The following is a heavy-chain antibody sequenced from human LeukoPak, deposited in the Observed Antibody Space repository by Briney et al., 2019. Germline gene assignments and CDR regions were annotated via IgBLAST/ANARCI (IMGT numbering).Heavy chain of an antibody. Sequence: GPVKVSCKASGYTFTSYAMNWVRQAPGQGLEWMGWINTNTGNPTYAQGFTGRFVFSLDTSVSTAYLQISSLKAEDTAVYYCARGDSSGLFLVFEDYYYYMDVWGKGTTVTVSS. CDR1: GYTFTSYA. D-gene: IGHD3-22*01. CDR2: INTNTGNP. J-gene: IGHJ6*03. CDR3: ARGDSSGLFLVFEDYYYYMDV. V-gene: IGHV7-4-1*02.